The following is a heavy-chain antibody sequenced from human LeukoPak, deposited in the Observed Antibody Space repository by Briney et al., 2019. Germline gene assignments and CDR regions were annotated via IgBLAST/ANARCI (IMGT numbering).Heavy chain of an antibody. CDR2: ISSSSSSI. J-gene: IGHJ5*02. Sequence: GXXLRLSCADSGFTFSSYSMNWVRQATGKGVEWVSYISSSSSSIYYADSLQRRFTISRHNAKNSLYLQMISLRAEDTAVYYCARAYHVVVPAARENWFDPLGQGTLVTVSS. V-gene: IGHV3-48*01. D-gene: IGHD2-2*01. CDR3: ARAYHVVVPAARENWFDP. CDR1: GFTFSSYS.